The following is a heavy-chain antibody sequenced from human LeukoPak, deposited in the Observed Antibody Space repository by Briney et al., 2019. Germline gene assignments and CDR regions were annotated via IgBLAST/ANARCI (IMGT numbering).Heavy chain of an antibody. D-gene: IGHD6-19*01. CDR3: ARGFIAVAGTALNWFDP. V-gene: IGHV4-34*01. CDR1: GGSFSDDF. Sequence: SETLSLTCGVSGGSFSDDFDFWTWVRQFPGKGLSGLVKVDQSGATNYNPSLKGRVSMSLDTSKKHFSLKLRSVTASDTALYFCARGFIAVAGTALNWFDPWGPGTLVTVSS. J-gene: IGHJ5*02. CDR2: VDQSGAT.